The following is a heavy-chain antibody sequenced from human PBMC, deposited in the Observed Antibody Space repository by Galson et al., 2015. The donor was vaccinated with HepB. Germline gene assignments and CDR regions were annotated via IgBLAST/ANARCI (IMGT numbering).Heavy chain of an antibody. V-gene: IGHV5-51*01. CDR3: ARHRGSTYYYDSSGYFGY. Sequence: QSGAEVKKPGESLKISCKGSGYSFTSYWIGWVRQMPGKGLEWMGIIYPGDSDTRYSPSFQGQVTISADKSISTAYLQWSSLKASDTAMYYCARHRGSTYYYDSSGYFGYWGQGTLVTVSS. J-gene: IGHJ4*02. D-gene: IGHD3-22*01. CDR2: IYPGDSDT. CDR1: GYSFTSYW.